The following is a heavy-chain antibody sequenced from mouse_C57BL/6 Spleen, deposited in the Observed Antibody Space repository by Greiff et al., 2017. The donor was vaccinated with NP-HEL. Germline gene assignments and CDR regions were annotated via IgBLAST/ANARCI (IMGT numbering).Heavy chain of an antibody. V-gene: IGHV1-82*01. D-gene: IGHD1-1*01. Sequence: QVQLQQSGPELVKPGASVKISCKASGYAFSSSWMNWVKQRPGKGLEWIGRIYPGDGDTNYNGKFKGKAPLTADKSSSTAYMQLRSLTSEDSSVYFCARSSGCGSSYDYFDYWGQVTTLTVSS. CDR2: IYPGDGDT. CDR3: ARSSGCGSSYDYFDY. CDR1: GYAFSSSW. J-gene: IGHJ2*01.